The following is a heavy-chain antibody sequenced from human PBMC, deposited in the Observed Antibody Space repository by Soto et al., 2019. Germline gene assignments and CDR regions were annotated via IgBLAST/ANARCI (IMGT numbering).Heavy chain of an antibody. CDR1: GFTFSNAW. CDR2: IKSKTDGGTT. J-gene: IGHJ6*02. D-gene: IGHD2-2*01. CDR3: TTDRRVTSYYYYYGMDV. Sequence: GVSLRLSCAASGFTFSNAWMSWVRQAPGKGLEWVGRIKSKTDGGTTDYAAPVKGRFTISRDDSKNTLYLQMNSLKTEDTAVYYCTTDRRVTSYYYYYGMDVWGQGTTVTVSS. V-gene: IGHV3-15*01.